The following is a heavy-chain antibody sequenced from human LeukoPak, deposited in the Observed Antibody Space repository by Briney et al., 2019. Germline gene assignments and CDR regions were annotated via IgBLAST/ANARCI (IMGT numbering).Heavy chain of an antibody. D-gene: IGHD3-22*01. J-gene: IGHJ3*02. CDR3: AVISSEDAFDI. V-gene: IGHV3-66*02. Sequence: PGGSLRLSCAASGFTVSSNYMSWVRQAPGKELEWVSVIYSGGSTYYADSVKGRFTISRDNSKNTLYLQMNSLRAEDTAVYYCAVISSEDAFDIWGQGTMVTVSS. CDR2: IYSGGST. CDR1: GFTVSSNY.